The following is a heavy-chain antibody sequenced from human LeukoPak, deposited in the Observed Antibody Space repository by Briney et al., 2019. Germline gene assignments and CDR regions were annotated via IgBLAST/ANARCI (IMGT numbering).Heavy chain of an antibody. Sequence: GGALRLSCWASGVTRRSYDMHWGRPTTGKGLEGVSAIGTAGDTYYPGSVKGRFTISRENAKNSLYLQMNSLRAGDTAVYYCASSTTTVTTLGAFDIWGQGTMVTVSS. V-gene: IGHV3-13*01. CDR2: IGTAGDT. J-gene: IGHJ3*02. CDR1: GVTRRSYD. CDR3: ASSTTTVTTLGAFDI. D-gene: IGHD4-17*01.